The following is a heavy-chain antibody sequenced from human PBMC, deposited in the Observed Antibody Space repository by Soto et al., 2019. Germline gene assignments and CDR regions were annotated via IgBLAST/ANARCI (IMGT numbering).Heavy chain of an antibody. Sequence: QVQLVESGGGVVQPGRSLRLSCAASGFTFSSYGMHWVRQAPGKGLEWVAVIWYDGSNKYYADSVKCRFTISRDNSKNTLYLQMNSLRAEDTAVYYCARSNDYGDYPACLDYWGQGTLVTVSS. CDR1: GFTFSSYG. CDR2: IWYDGSNK. D-gene: IGHD4-17*01. V-gene: IGHV3-33*01. J-gene: IGHJ4*02. CDR3: ARSNDYGDYPACLDY.